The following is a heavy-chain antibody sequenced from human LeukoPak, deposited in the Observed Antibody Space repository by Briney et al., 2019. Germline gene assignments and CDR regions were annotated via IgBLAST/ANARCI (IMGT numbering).Heavy chain of an antibody. CDR3: ASSGSYRFDY. D-gene: IGHD1-26*01. Sequence: PGGSLRLSCAASGFTFSSYSMNWVRKAPGKGLEWVSHITASGTAMFYADSVKGRFTISRDNAKNSLYLQTNSLRDEDTAVYYCASSGSYRFDYWGQGTLVTVSS. J-gene: IGHJ4*02. V-gene: IGHV3-48*02. CDR1: GFTFSSYS. CDR2: ITASGTAM.